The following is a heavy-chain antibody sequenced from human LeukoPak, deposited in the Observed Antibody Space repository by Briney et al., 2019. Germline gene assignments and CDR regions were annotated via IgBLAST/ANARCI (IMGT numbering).Heavy chain of an antibody. V-gene: IGHV3-48*03. CDR2: ISSSGSTI. CDR1: GFTFSSYE. CDR3: ARDHQHTYTNYGDY. Sequence: HPGGSLRLSCAASGFTFSSYEMNWVRQAPGKGLEWVSYISSSGSTIYYADSVKGRFPISRDNSKNTLYLQMNTLRAEDTAVYYCARDHQHTYTNYGDYWGQGTLVTVSS. J-gene: IGHJ4*02. D-gene: IGHD4-11*01.